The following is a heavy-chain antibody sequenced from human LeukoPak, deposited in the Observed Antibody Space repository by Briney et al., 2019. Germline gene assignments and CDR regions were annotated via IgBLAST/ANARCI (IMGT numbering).Heavy chain of an antibody. J-gene: IGHJ4*02. V-gene: IGHV4-59*08. D-gene: IGHD3-22*01. CDR2: IYYSGST. CDR3: ARRDSSGYYAY. CDR1: GGSLSYYY. Sequence: PSETLSLTCTVSGGSLSYYYWSWIRQPPGKGLEWIGYIYYSGSTNYNPSLKSRVTISVDTSKNQFSLRLSSVTAADTAVYYCARRDSSGYYAYWGQGTLVTVSS.